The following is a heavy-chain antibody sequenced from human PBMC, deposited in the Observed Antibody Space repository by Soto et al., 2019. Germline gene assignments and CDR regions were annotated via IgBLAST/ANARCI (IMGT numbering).Heavy chain of an antibody. V-gene: IGHV4-30-4*01. J-gene: IGHJ5*02. Sequence: SETLSLTCTVSGGSLSSGDLYWSWIRQPPGRGLEWIGYIYYTGTTQYNPSLRSRVAMSLDTSKNQFSLKLSSVTAADTAVYYRARDIAAALGAWLDPWGQGTLVTVSS. CDR2: IYYTGTT. CDR1: GGSLSSGDLY. CDR3: ARDIAAALGAWLDP. D-gene: IGHD6-13*01.